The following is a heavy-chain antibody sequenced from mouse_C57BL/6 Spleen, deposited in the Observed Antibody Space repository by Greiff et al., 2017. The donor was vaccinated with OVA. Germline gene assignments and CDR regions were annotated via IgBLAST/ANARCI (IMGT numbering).Heavy chain of an antibody. V-gene: IGHV1-20*01. CDR2: INPYNGDT. CDR3: ARSPSITASEMDH. D-gene: IGHD1-1*01. CDR1: GYSFTGYF. Sequence: EVQLQQSGPELVKPGDSVKISCKASGYSFTGYFMNWVMQSHGKSLEWIGRINPYNGDTFYNQKFKGKATLTVDKSSSTAHMELRSLTSEDSAVYYCARSPSITASEMDHWGQGTSVTVSS. J-gene: IGHJ4*01.